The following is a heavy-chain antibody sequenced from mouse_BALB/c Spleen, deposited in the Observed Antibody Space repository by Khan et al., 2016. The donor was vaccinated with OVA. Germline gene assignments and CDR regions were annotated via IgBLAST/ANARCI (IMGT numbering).Heavy chain of an antibody. Sequence: EVQLVESGGGLVKPGGSLKLSCAASGFTFSDYYMYWVRQTPEQRLEWVATISDGGSYTYYPASVQGRFTISRDDVKNNLYLQMSSLKSEDTAMYYCAGGFYGGPFTYWGQGTLVTVSA. J-gene: IGHJ3*01. D-gene: IGHD1-1*02. CDR2: ISDGGSYT. CDR1: GFTFSDYY. V-gene: IGHV5-4*02. CDR3: AGGFYGGPFTY.